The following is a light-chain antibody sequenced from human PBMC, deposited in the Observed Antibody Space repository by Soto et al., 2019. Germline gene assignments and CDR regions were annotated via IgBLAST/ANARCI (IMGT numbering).Light chain of an antibody. J-gene: IGKJ1*01. Sequence: VMTQAPATLSVSPGERATLSCRASQTINNNVAWYQLKDGQVPRLLIYGASTRAADVPARFSGGGSGTEFTLTISSLQPDDFATYYCQQYNSYPWTFGQGTKVDIK. CDR3: QQYNSYPWT. CDR1: QTINNN. CDR2: GAS. V-gene: IGKV3-15*01.